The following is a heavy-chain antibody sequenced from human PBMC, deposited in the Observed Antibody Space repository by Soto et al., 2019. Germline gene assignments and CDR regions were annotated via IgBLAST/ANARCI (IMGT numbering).Heavy chain of an antibody. J-gene: IGHJ4*02. Sequence: SEPLSLTCTVSGGSISSSSYYWGWIRQPPGKGLEWIGSIYYSGSTYYNPSLKSRVTISVDTSKNQFSLKLSSVTAADTAVYYYARHLSGGSPPHFDYWGQGTLVTVSS. CDR3: ARHLSGGSPPHFDY. D-gene: IGHD2-15*01. CDR2: IYYSGST. CDR1: GGSISSSSYY. V-gene: IGHV4-39*01.